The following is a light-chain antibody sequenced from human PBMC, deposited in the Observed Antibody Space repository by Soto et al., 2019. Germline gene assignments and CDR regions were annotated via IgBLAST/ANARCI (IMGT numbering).Light chain of an antibody. Sequence: IQMTQSPATLSASVGASFPITFRASQNIYTWLAWYPQNPGKAPKLLIYEASSLESGVPSRFSGSGSGTEFTLTISSLQPDDFATYYCQKYNAYPLTFGQGTRL. J-gene: IGKJ5*01. CDR2: EAS. V-gene: IGKV1-5*03. CDR1: QNIYTW. CDR3: QKYNAYPLT.